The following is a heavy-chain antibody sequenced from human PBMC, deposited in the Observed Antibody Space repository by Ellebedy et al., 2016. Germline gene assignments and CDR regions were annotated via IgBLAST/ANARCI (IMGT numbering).Heavy chain of an antibody. J-gene: IGHJ3*02. CDR3: ARGPGWLQQAHERLGLAFDI. CDR2: ISGGST. CDR1: GFTVSSNE. D-gene: IGHD5-24*01. Sequence: GESLKISXAASGFTVSSNEMSWVRQAPGKGLEWVSSISGGSTYYADSRKGRFTISRDNSKNTLYLQMGSLRAEDMAVYYCARGPGWLQQAHERLGLAFDIWGQGTMVTVSS. V-gene: IGHV3-38-3*01.